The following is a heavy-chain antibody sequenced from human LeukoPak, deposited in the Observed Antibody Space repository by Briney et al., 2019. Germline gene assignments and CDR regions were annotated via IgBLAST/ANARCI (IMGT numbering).Heavy chain of an antibody. CDR2: VSGSGGST. D-gene: IGHD5-24*01. V-gene: IGHV3-23*01. Sequence: PGGSLRLSCAASGFSFSSYAMSWVRQAPGKELEWVSGVSGSGGSTYYADSVKGRFTISRDNSKNTLYLQMNSLRAEDTAVYYCAKSDGYNPADDFDYWGQGTLVTVSS. CDR1: GFSFSSYA. CDR3: AKSDGYNPADDFDY. J-gene: IGHJ4*02.